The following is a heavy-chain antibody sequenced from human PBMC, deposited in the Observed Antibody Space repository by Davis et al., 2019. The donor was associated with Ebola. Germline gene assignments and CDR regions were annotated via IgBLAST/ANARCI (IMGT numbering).Heavy chain of an antibody. CDR1: GFTFDDYA. CDR3: AKAAAAGTGVFDY. Sequence: GGSLRPSCAASGFTFDDYAMHWVRQAPGKGLEWVSGISWNSGSIGYADSVKGRFTISRDNAKNSLYLQMNSLRAEDTALYYCAKAAAAGTGVFDYWGQGTLVTVSS. CDR2: ISWNSGSI. D-gene: IGHD6-13*01. V-gene: IGHV3-9*01. J-gene: IGHJ4*02.